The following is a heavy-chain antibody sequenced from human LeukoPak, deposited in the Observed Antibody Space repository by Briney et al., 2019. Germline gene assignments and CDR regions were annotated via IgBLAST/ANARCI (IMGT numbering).Heavy chain of an antibody. D-gene: IGHD6-19*01. J-gene: IGHJ5*02. CDR2: IYHSGST. CDR1: GYSISSGYY. V-gene: IGHV4-38-2*01. Sequence: SETLSLTCAVSGYSISSGYYWGWIRQPPGKGLGWIGSIYHSGSTYYNPSLKSRVTISVDTSKNQFSLKLSSVTAADTAVYYCARRLIGYSSGWSRGGWFDPWGQGTLVTVSS. CDR3: ARRLIGYSSGWSRGGWFDP.